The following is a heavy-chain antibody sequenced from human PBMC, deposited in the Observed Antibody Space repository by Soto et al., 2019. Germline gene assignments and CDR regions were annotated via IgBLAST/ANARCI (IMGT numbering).Heavy chain of an antibody. D-gene: IGHD6-6*01. V-gene: IGHV3-30*18. Sequence: XVFLRLAFAASGFTFSNLGTHGVHQAPGKGLEWVAVISYDGSNKYYADSVTGRFTISRDNSKNTLYLQMNSLRAEDTAVYYCAKDNNLLQAYSTSSYFDYWGQGTLVTVSS. CDR3: AKDNNLLQAYSTSSYFDY. CDR1: GFTFSNLG. CDR2: ISYDGSNK. J-gene: IGHJ4*02.